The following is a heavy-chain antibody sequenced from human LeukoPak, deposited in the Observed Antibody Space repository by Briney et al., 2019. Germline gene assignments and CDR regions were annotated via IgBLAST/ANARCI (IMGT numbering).Heavy chain of an antibody. J-gene: IGHJ3*02. V-gene: IGHV4-59*11. Sequence: SETLSLTCTVSGGSISSHYWSWIRQPPGKGLEWIGYIYYSGSTNYNPSLKSRVTISVDTSKNQFSLKLSSVTAADTAVYYCARDRGVVTATYDAFDIWGQGTMVTVSS. CDR3: ARDRGVVTATYDAFDI. CDR2: IYYSGST. D-gene: IGHD2-21*02. CDR1: GGSISSHY.